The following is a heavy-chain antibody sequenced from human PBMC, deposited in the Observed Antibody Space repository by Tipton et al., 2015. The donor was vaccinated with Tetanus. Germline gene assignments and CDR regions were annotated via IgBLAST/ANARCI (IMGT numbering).Heavy chain of an antibody. Sequence: GLVKPSQTLSLTCTVSGGSIASQYWSWIRQPAGKGLEWIGRTYIRGTTTYNPSLKSRVTISVDTSENQMSLRLTSVTAADTAVYYCARDRGDTGTVNWFDPLGQGTLVTVSS. J-gene: IGHJ5*02. D-gene: IGHD1-1*01. CDR1: GGSIASQY. CDR3: ARDRGDTGTVNWFDP. V-gene: IGHV4-4*07. CDR2: TYIRGTT.